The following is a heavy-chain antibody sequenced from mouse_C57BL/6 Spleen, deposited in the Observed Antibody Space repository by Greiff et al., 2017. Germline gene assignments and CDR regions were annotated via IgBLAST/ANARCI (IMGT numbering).Heavy chain of an antibody. CDR2: ISSGSSTI. V-gene: IGHV5-17*01. J-gene: IGHJ2*01. D-gene: IGHD2-2*01. Sequence: EVKLMESGGGLVKPGGSLKLSCAASGFTFSDYGMHWVRQAPEKGLEWVAYISSGSSTIYYADTVKGRFTIARDNAKNTLFLQMTSLRSEDTAMYYCARGYDVEYYFDYWGQGTTLTVSS. CDR1: GFTFSDYG. CDR3: ARGYDVEYYFDY.